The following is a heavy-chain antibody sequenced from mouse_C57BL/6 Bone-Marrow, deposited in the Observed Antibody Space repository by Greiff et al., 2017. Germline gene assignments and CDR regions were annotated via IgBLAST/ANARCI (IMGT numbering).Heavy chain of an antibody. J-gene: IGHJ3*01. CDR2: IDPSDSYT. V-gene: IGHV1-59*01. CDR1: GYTFTSYW. CDR3: AIGLLRYPAWFAY. Sequence: QVQLQQPGAELVRPGTSVKLSCKASGYTFTSYWMHWVKQRPGQGLEWIGVIDPSDSYTNYNQKFKGKATLTVDTSSSTAYMQLSSLTSEDSAVYYCAIGLLRYPAWFAYWGQGTLVTVSA. D-gene: IGHD1-1*01.